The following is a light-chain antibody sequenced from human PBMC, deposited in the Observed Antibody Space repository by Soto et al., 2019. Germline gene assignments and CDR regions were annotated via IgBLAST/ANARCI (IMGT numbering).Light chain of an antibody. CDR1: SSDVGAYDY. CDR3: ISYADTAYV. CDR2: EVS. J-gene: IGLJ1*01. V-gene: IGLV2-8*01. Sequence: QSALTQPPSASGSPGQSVTISCTGTSSDVGAYDYVSWYQQYPGKVPKLIIYEVSKRPSGVPDRFSGSKSGNTASLTVSGLQAEDEADYYCISYADTAYVFRTGTKVTVL.